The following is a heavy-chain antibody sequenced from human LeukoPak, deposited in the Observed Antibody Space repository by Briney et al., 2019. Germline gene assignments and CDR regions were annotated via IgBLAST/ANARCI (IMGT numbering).Heavy chain of an antibody. CDR1: GGSFSGYY. CDR2: IDHSGST. V-gene: IGHV4-34*01. CDR3: ASSSSWSGFDY. J-gene: IGHJ4*02. Sequence: SETLSLTCAVYGGSFSGYYWSWIRQPTGRGLEWIGEIDHSGSTNYNPSLESRVTISVDTSKNQFSLKLSSVTAADTAVYYCASSSSWSGFDYWGQGTLVTVSS. D-gene: IGHD6-13*01.